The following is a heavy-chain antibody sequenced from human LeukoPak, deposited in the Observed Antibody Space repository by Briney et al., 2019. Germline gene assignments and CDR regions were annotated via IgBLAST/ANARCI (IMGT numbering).Heavy chain of an antibody. Sequence: GGSLRLSCAASGFTFSSYGMHWVRQAPGKGLEWVAVISYDGSNKYYADSGKGRFTISRDNSKNTLYLQMNSLRAEDTAVYYCARDRVSSTTIYYYYMDVWGKGTTVTVSS. J-gene: IGHJ6*03. CDR1: GFTFSSYG. CDR2: ISYDGSNK. CDR3: ARDRVSSTTIYYYYMDV. D-gene: IGHD2-2*01. V-gene: IGHV3-30*03.